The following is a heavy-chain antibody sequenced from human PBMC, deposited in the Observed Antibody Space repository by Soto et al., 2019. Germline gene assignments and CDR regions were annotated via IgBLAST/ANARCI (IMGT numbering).Heavy chain of an antibody. D-gene: IGHD3-3*01. J-gene: IGHJ4*02. Sequence: QVQLQESGPGLVKPSQTLSLTCTVSGGSISSGDYYWSWIRQPPGKGLEWIGYIYYSGSTYYNPSLKSRVTISVDTSKNQFSLKLSSVTAADTAVYYCARGSYDFWSAIPGTLDYWGQGSLVTVSS. V-gene: IGHV4-30-4*01. CDR2: IYYSGST. CDR1: GGSISSGDYY. CDR3: ARGSYDFWSAIPGTLDY.